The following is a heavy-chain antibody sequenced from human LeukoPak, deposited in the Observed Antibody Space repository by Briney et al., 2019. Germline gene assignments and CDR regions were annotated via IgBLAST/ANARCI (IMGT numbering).Heavy chain of an antibody. CDR1: GYTFTGYY. V-gene: IGHV1-2*02. D-gene: IGHD2-2*02. J-gene: IGHJ3*01. CDR2: INPNSGGT. CDR3: ARDPYCSSTSCYNDY. Sequence: ASVKVSCKASGYTFTGYYMHWVRQAPGQGLEWMGWINPNSGGTNYAQKFQGRVTMTRDTSISTAYMELSRLRSDDTAVYYCARDPYCSSTSCYNDYWGQGTMVTVFS.